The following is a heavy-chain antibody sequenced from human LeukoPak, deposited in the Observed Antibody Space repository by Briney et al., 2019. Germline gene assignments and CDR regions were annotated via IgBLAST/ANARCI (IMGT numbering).Heavy chain of an antibody. Sequence: GSLRLSSAASGFTFSDYYMSWIRQAPWKGLEWVSYISSSGSTIYYADSVKGRFTISRDNAKNSLYLQMNSLRAEDTAVYYCARDRKSYGYLGLVDYWGQGTLVTVSS. CDR3: ARDRKSYGYLGLVDY. CDR2: ISSSGSTI. J-gene: IGHJ4*02. V-gene: IGHV3-11*01. CDR1: GFTFSDYY. D-gene: IGHD5-18*01.